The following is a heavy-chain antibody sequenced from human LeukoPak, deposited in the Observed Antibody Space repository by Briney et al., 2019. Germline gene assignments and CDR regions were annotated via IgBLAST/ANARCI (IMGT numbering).Heavy chain of an antibody. Sequence: PSETLSLTCSVSGGAISNYYWSWIRQPPGKGLEWIGYIYYTGSTNYNPSLKSRVTMSVDMSKNQLSLKLSSVTAADTAVYYCARQGYSSGSYYFDYWGQGTLVTVSS. CDR2: IYYTGST. CDR1: GGAISNYY. D-gene: IGHD6-19*01. CDR3: ARQGYSSGSYYFDY. J-gene: IGHJ4*02. V-gene: IGHV4-59*01.